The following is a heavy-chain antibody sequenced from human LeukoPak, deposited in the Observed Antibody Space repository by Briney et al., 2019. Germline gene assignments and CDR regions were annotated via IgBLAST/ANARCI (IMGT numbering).Heavy chain of an antibody. CDR2: IKEDGSEK. Sequence: GGSLRLSRAASGFTFSSYWMSWVRQAPGKGLEWVANIKEDGSEKYYVDSVKGRFTISRDNAKNSLYRQMNSLRAEDTAVYYCARDVSRYGSGSYRLNWFDPWGQGTLVTVSS. CDR3: ARDVSRYGSGSYRLNWFDP. D-gene: IGHD3-10*01. J-gene: IGHJ5*02. V-gene: IGHV3-7*03. CDR1: GFTFSSYW.